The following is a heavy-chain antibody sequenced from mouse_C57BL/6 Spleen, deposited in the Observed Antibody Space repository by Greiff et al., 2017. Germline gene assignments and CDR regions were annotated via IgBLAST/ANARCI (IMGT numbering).Heavy chain of an antibody. Sequence: VHVKQSGPELVKPGASVKISCKASGYSFTGYYMNWVKQSPEKSLEWIGEINPSTGGTTYNQKFKAKATLTVDKSSSTAYMQLKSLTYEDSAVYYCARSDYGSSRAWFAYWGQGTLVTVSA. V-gene: IGHV1-42*01. D-gene: IGHD1-1*01. CDR1: GYSFTGYY. CDR3: ARSDYGSSRAWFAY. CDR2: INPSTGGT. J-gene: IGHJ3*01.